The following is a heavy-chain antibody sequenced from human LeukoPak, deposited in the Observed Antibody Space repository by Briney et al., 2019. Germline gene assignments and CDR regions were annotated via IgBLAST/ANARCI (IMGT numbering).Heavy chain of an antibody. J-gene: IGHJ4*02. CDR1: RFTFNSYA. D-gene: IGHD3-9*01. Sequence: GGSLRLSCAASRFTFNSYAVNWVRQAPGKGLEWVSGINGNGYITYYADSVRGRFTISRDNSKNTLYLQMNSLRAGDTAVYYCARSSTTGYYSLLTYWGQGTLVTVSS. CDR2: INGNGYIT. V-gene: IGHV3-23*01. CDR3: ARSSTTGYYSLLTY.